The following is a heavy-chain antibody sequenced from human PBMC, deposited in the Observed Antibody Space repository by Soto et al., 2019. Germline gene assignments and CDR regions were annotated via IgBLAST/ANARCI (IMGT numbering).Heavy chain of an antibody. CDR2: IYPGDSDT. Sequence: EVQLVQSGAEVKKPGESLKTSCKGSGYSFTSYWIGWVRQMPGKGLEWMGIIYPGDSDTRYSPSFQGQVTISADKSISTAYLQWSSLKASDTAMYYCARQSDSVIVVPSSSFDIWGQGTMVTVSS. CDR3: ARQSDSVIVVPSSSFDI. CDR1: GYSFTSYW. D-gene: IGHD3-22*01. J-gene: IGHJ3*02. V-gene: IGHV5-51*01.